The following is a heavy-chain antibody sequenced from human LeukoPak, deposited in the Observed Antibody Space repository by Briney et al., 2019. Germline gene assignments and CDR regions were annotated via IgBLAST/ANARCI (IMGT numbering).Heavy chain of an antibody. J-gene: IGHJ6*02. CDR2: ISYDGSNK. D-gene: IGHD3-22*01. CDR1: GFTFSSCA. V-gene: IGHV3-30-3*01. CDR3: ARESGYYDSSGYSHYGMDV. Sequence: GGSLRLSCAASGFTFSSCAMHWVRQAPGKGLEWVAVISYDGSNKYYADSVKGRFTISRDNSKNTLYLQMNSLRAEDTAVYYCARESGYYDSSGYSHYGMDVWGQGTTVTVSS.